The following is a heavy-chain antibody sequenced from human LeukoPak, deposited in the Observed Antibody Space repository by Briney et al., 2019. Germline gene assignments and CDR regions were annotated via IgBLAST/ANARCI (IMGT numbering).Heavy chain of an antibody. V-gene: IGHV4-34*01. CDR2: INHSGST. Sequence: SETLSLTCAVYGGSFSGYYWSWIRQPPGKGLEWIGEINHSGSTNYNPSLKSRVTISVDTSKNQFSLKLSSVTAADTAVYYCARVKRYCSGDSCYRAFDYWGQGTLVTVSS. D-gene: IGHD2-15*01. J-gene: IGHJ4*02. CDR1: GGSFSGYY. CDR3: ARVKRYCSGDSCYRAFDY.